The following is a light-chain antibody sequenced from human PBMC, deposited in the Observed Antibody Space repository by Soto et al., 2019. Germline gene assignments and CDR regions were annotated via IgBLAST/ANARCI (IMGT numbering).Light chain of an antibody. Sequence: QSVLTQPASVSGSPGQSITISCTGTSSDVGAYNYVSWYQHHPGKAPKLMIYDVSNRPSGVSNRFSGSKSGNTASLTISGLQAEYEADYYCNSFTTSSTLVFGGGTKLTVL. CDR2: DVS. V-gene: IGLV2-14*03. J-gene: IGLJ2*01. CDR3: NSFTTSSTLV. CDR1: SSDVGAYNY.